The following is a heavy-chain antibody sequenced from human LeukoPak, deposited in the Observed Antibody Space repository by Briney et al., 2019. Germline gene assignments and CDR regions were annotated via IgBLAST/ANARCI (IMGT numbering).Heavy chain of an antibody. V-gene: IGHV1-18*01. CDR3: ASDRVYDYSNTRGFDY. J-gene: IGHJ4*02. Sequence: ASVRVSCKASGYPFTSFGISWVRQDPGQGLEGMGWISDYNGKTNYAQNLQGRVTMTTDTSTSTAYVELGSLRSDDRAVYYCASDRVYDYSNTRGFDYWGQGTLVTVSA. CDR1: GYPFTSFG. CDR2: ISDYNGKT. D-gene: IGHD4-11*01.